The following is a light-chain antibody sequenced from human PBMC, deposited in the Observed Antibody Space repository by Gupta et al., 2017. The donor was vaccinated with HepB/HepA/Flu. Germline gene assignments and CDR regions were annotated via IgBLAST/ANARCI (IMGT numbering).Light chain of an antibody. Sequence: SFVLTQPPSVSVAPGKTARLTCGGNNIGSLSVNWYQQRPGQAPLLVISYNSDRPSGLPGRFAGPNPGNTATLTISRVEAGDEADYYCQGVECRIYLVVFRRRTKLTVL. J-gene: IGLJ2*01. CDR3: QGVECRIYLVV. CDR1: NIGSLS. CDR2: YNS. V-gene: IGLV3-21*01.